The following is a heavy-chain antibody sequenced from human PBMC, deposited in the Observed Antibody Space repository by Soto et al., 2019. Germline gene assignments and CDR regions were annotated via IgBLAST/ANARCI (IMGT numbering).Heavy chain of an antibody. CDR3: ATFAHHYYDILTGSPRAKSFDY. V-gene: IGHV1-24*01. Sequence: EASVKVSCKVSGYTLTELSMHWVRQAPGKGLEWMGGFDPEDGETIYAQKFQGRVTMTEDTSTDTAYMELSSLRSEDTAVYYCATFAHHYYDILTGSPRAKSFDYWGQGTLVTVSS. CDR2: FDPEDGET. J-gene: IGHJ4*02. D-gene: IGHD3-9*01. CDR1: GYTLTELS.